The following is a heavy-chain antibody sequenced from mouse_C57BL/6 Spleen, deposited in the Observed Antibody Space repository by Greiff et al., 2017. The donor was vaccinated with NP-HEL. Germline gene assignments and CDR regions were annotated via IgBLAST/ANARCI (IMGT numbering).Heavy chain of an antibody. J-gene: IGHJ2*01. CDR3: ARDYDRYYFDY. CDR2: ISYDGSN. CDR1: GYSITSGYY. Sequence: EVQLQESGPGLVKPSQSLSLTCSVTGYSITSGYYWNWIRQFPGNKLEWMGYISYDGSNNYNPSLKNRISITRDTSKNQFFLKLNSVTTEDTATYYCARDYDRYYFDYWGQGPTLTVSS. D-gene: IGHD2-3*01. V-gene: IGHV3-6*01.